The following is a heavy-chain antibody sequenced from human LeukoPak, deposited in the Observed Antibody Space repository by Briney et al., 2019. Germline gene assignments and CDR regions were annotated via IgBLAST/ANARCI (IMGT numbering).Heavy chain of an antibody. J-gene: IGHJ4*02. Sequence: GGSLRLSCAASGFSFSNYWMHWVRQAPDKGLDWVAEISSDGNKEFYADSVKGRFIISRDNSKNTVFLQMNSLRGEDTAVYYCVRDFSGKWSLEYWGQGTLVTVSS. CDR2: ISSDGNKE. CDR1: GFSFSNYW. CDR3: VRDFSGKWSLEY. D-gene: IGHD6-25*01. V-gene: IGHV3-30-3*01.